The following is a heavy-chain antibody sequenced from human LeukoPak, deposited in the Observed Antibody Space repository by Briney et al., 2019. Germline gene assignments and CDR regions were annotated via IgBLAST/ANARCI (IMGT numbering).Heavy chain of an antibody. CDR1: GFTVSSNY. V-gene: IGHV3-53*01. Sequence: GGSLRLSCAASGFTVSSNYMSWVRQAPGKGLEWVSVIYSGGSTYYADSVKGRFTISRDNSKNTLYLQMNSLRAEDTAVYYCAKWAVWAARGYFDYWGQGTLVTVSS. J-gene: IGHJ4*02. D-gene: IGHD6-6*01. CDR3: AKWAVWAARGYFDY. CDR2: IYSGGST.